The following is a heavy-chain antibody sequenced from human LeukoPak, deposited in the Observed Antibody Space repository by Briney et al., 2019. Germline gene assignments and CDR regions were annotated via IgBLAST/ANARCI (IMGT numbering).Heavy chain of an antibody. CDR3: ARDIVATITGDGY. D-gene: IGHD5-12*01. Sequence: SGGSLRLSCAASGFTFSSYSMNWVRQAPGKGLEWVSSISSSSSYIYYADSVKGRFTISRDNAKNSLYLQMNSLRAEDTAVYYCARDIVATITGDGYWGQGTLVTVSS. J-gene: IGHJ4*02. CDR2: ISSSSSYI. V-gene: IGHV3-21*01. CDR1: GFTFSSYS.